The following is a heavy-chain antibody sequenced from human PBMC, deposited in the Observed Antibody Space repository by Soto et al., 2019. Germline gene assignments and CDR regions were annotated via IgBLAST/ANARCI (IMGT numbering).Heavy chain of an antibody. D-gene: IGHD4-17*01. CDR3: ARGDYGDYAIDY. J-gene: IGHJ4*02. Sequence: ASVKVPCKASGYTFTSYYINWVRQATGQGLEWMGWMNPNSGNTGYAQKFQGRVTMTRNTSISTAYMELSSLRSEDTAVYYCARGDYGDYAIDYWGQGTLVSVSS. CDR2: MNPNSGNT. V-gene: IGHV1-8*01. CDR1: GYTFTSYY.